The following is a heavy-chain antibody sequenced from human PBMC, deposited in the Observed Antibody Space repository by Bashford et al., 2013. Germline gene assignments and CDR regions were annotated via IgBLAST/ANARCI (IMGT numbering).Heavy chain of an antibody. V-gene: IGHV4-59*08. CDR3: ARHITTSYCGGDCYSGSMGLV. CDR2: IYSSGNT. J-gene: IGHJ6*04. CDR1: GGSISSYY. Sequence: TLSLTCTVSGGSISSYYWSWIRQPPGKGLEWIGYIYSSGNTNYNPSLKSRVTISVDTSKNQFSLKLRSVTAADTAVYYCARHITTSYCGGDCYSGSMGLVGAKGTTVTRLL. D-gene: IGHD2-21*01.